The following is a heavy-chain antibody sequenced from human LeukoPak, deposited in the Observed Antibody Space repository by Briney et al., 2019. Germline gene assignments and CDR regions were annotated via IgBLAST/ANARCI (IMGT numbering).Heavy chain of an antibody. Sequence: GGSLRLSCAASGFTFSSYWMHWVRHAPGKGLVWVSRINSDGSSTSYADSVKGRFTISRDNAKNTLYLQMNSLRAEDTAVYYCARDKDSSGLHTLARYWGQGTLVTVSS. CDR3: ARDKDSSGLHTLARY. CDR1: GFTFSSYW. V-gene: IGHV3-74*01. D-gene: IGHD6-19*01. J-gene: IGHJ4*02. CDR2: INSDGSST.